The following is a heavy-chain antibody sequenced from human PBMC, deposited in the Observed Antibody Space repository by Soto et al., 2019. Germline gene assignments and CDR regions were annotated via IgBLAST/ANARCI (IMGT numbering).Heavy chain of an antibody. J-gene: IGHJ6*02. Sequence: SLRLSCAASGFRFDDYAMHWVRQAPGKGLEWVSGISWSSGSIGYAASVKGRFTISRDNDGNSLFLQMNGLRSDDTALYYCAMTTVTTGFYYGMDLWGQGTMVTVSS. V-gene: IGHV3-9*01. CDR3: AMTTVTTGFYYGMDL. CDR1: GFRFDDYA. D-gene: IGHD4-17*01. CDR2: ISWSSGSI.